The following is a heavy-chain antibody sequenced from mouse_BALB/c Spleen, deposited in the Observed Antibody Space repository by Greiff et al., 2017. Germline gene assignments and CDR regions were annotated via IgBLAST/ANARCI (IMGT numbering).Heavy chain of an antibody. CDR2: ISSGGSYT. CDR1: GFTFSSYA. V-gene: IGHV5-9-4*01. D-gene: IGHD2-1*01. J-gene: IGHJ3*01. CDR3: ARSYGNYSWFAY. Sequence: EVKLQESGGGLVKPGGSLKLSCAASGFTFSSYAMSWVRQSLEKRLEWVAEISSGGSYTYYPDTVTGRFTISRDNAKNTLYLEMSSLRSEDTAMYYCARSYGNYSWFAYWGQGTLVTVSA.